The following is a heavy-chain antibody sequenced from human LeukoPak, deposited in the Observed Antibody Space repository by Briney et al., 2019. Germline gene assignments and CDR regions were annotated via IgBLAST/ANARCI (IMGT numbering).Heavy chain of an antibody. V-gene: IGHV3-7*01. D-gene: IGHD2-2*01. CDR1: GFTFSNYW. CDR3: SRDCSSTSCRALDY. J-gene: IGHJ4*02. Sequence: PGGTLRLSCAASGFTFSNYWMTWVRQAPGEGLEWVANIKHDGSEDYYLDSVKGRFTISRDNAKSSMWLQMNSLRDEDTAVYYCSRDCSSTSCRALDYWGQGTLVTVSS. CDR2: IKHDGSED.